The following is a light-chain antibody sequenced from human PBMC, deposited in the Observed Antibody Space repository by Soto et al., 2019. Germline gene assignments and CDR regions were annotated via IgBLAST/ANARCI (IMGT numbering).Light chain of an antibody. CDR1: QAIANY. V-gene: IGKV1-27*01. CDR2: AAS. Sequence: DIQMTQSPSSLSASVGDRVTITCRASQAIANYLAWYQQKPGKVPKLLIYAASTLRSGVPSRFSGSGSGTDFTLTISSLQPEDVATYYCQKYDSAPRAFGPGTKVAIQ. CDR3: QKYDSAPRA. J-gene: IGKJ3*01.